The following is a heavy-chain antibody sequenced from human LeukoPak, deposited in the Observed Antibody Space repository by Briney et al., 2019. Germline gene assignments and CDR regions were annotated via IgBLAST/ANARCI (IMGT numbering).Heavy chain of an antibody. CDR2: INNNGRST. CDR1: GFTFSSYA. V-gene: IGHV3-23*01. Sequence: PGGSLRLSCAASGFTFSSYAMSWVRQAPGKGLEWVSAINNNGRSTYYADSVKGGFTISRDNSKNTLYLQMNSLRAEDTALYYCAKVVVAARPNYFDYWGQGTLVTVSS. J-gene: IGHJ4*02. D-gene: IGHD2-15*01. CDR3: AKVVVAARPNYFDY.